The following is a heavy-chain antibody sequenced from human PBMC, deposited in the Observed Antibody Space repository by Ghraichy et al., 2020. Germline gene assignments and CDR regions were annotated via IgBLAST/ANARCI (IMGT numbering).Heavy chain of an antibody. D-gene: IGHD6-19*01. Sequence: SQTLSLTCTVSGGSISSSSYYWGWIRQPPGKGLEWIGSIYYSGSTYYNPSLKSRVTISVDTSKNQFSLKLSSVTAADTAVYYCARLAVAGDVDYWGQGTLVTVSS. V-gene: IGHV4-39*01. CDR2: IYYSGST. CDR3: ARLAVAGDVDY. CDR1: GGSISSSSYY. J-gene: IGHJ4*02.